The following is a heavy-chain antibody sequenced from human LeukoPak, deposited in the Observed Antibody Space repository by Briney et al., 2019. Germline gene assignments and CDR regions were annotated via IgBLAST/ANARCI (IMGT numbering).Heavy chain of an antibody. V-gene: IGHV3-53*01. J-gene: IGHJ4*02. Sequence: GGSLRLSCAASGFTVSSHYMTWVRQAPGKGLEWVSLIYSADSTYYADSVKGRFTISRDNSKNTLYLQMNSLRAEDTAVYYCARRAGTGFDYWGQGTLVTVSS. D-gene: IGHD1-1*01. CDR2: IYSADST. CDR3: ARRAGTGFDY. CDR1: GFTVSSHY.